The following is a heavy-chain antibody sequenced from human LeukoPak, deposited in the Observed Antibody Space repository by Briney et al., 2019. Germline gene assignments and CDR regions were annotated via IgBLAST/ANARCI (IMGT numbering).Heavy chain of an antibody. Sequence: GGSLRLSCAASGFTFSNYAMSWVRQAPGEGLQWVSSISGRGSSTYYADSVRGRFTISRDNSKNTLYLQMNSLRAEDTAVYYCARDLIPLIHDAFDIWGQGTMVTVSS. V-gene: IGHV3-23*01. CDR3: ARDLIPLIHDAFDI. CDR1: GFTFSNYA. J-gene: IGHJ3*02. D-gene: IGHD3-16*01. CDR2: ISGRGSST.